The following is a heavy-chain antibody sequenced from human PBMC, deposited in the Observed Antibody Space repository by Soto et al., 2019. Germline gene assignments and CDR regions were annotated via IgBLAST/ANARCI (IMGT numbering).Heavy chain of an antibody. J-gene: IGHJ4*02. CDR2: ISYDGSNK. CDR1: GLTFSSYG. Sequence: QVQLVESGGGVVQPGRSLRLSCAASGLTFSSYGMHWVRQAPGKGLEWVAVISYDGSNKYYADSVKGRFTISRDNSKNTLYLQMNSLRAEDTAVYYCAKADGSNRAVAGTPEDYWGQGTLVTVSS. CDR3: AKADGSNRAVAGTPEDY. V-gene: IGHV3-30*18. D-gene: IGHD6-19*01.